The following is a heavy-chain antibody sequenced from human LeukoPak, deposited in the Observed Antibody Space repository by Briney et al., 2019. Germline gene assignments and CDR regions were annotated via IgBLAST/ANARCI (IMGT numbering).Heavy chain of an antibody. CDR3: ASGRNYFDY. CDR2: IYHSGST. CDR1: GGSISSGGYS. V-gene: IGHV4-30-2*01. J-gene: IGHJ4*02. Sequence: SQTLSLTCAVSGGSISSGGYSWSWIRQPPGKGLEWIGYIYHSGSTYYNPSLKSRVTIPVDRSKNQFSLKLSSVTAADTAVYYCASGRNYFDYWGQGTLVTVSS.